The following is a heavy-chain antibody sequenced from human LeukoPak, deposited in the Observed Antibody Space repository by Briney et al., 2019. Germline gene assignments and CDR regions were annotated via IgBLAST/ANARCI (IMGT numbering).Heavy chain of an antibody. CDR2: IYYSGST. V-gene: IGHV4-59*01. CDR3: ARVGSIAVAGDFDY. CDR1: GGSISSYY. Sequence: SETLSHTCTVSGGSISSYYWSWIRQPPGKGLEWIGYIYYSGSTNYNPSLKSRVTISVDTSKNQFSLKLSSVTAADTAVYYCARVGSIAVAGDFDYWGQGTLVTVSS. D-gene: IGHD6-19*01. J-gene: IGHJ4*02.